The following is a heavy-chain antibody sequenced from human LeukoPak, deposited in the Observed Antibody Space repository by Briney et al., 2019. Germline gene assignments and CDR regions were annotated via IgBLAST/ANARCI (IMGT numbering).Heavy chain of an antibody. J-gene: IGHJ6*04. CDR1: GFTFSNAW. CDR3: TTFGPAAIRNYYYYYGMDV. V-gene: IGHV3-15*01. D-gene: IGHD2-2*01. CDR2: IKSKTDGGTT. Sequence: GGSLRLSCAASGFTFSNAWMSWVRQAPGKGLEWVGRIKSKTDGGTTDYAAPVKGRFTISRDDSKNTLYLQMNSLKTEDTAVYYCTTFGPAAIRNYYYYYGMDVWGKGTTVTVSS.